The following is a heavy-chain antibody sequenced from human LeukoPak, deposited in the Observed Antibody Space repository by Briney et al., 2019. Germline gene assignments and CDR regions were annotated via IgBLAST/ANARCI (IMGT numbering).Heavy chain of an antibody. CDR1: GFTFSSYN. J-gene: IGHJ5*02. CDR2: INSDGSST. D-gene: IGHD3-22*01. Sequence: GGSLRLSCAASGFTFSSYNMNWVRQAPGKGLVWVSRINSDGSSTSYADSVKGRFTISRDSAKNTLYLQMNSLRAEDTAVYYCARADLIVDNWFDPWGQGTLVTVSS. CDR3: ARADLIVDNWFDP. V-gene: IGHV3-74*01.